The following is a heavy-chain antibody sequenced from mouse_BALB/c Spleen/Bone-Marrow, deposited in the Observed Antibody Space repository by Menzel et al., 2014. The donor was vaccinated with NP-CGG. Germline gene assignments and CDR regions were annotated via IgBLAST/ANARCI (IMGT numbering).Heavy chain of an antibody. CDR3: ARYDGYFDY. J-gene: IGHJ2*01. CDR2: INPGSGST. D-gene: IGHD2-3*01. Sequence: QVQLQQFGAELVRPGTSVKVSCKTSGYAFTDYLMEWLKQRPGQGLEWIGVINPGSGSTNYNEKFKDKATLTADKSSSTAYIQLSSLTSDDSAVYFCARYDGYFDYWGQGTTLTVSS. CDR1: GYAFTDYL. V-gene: IGHV1-54*01.